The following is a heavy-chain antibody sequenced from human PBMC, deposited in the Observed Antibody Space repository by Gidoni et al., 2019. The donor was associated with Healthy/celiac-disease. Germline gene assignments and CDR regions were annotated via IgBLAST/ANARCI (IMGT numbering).Heavy chain of an antibody. Sequence: EVQLLESGGGLVQPGGSLRLSCAASGFTFSSYAMSWVRQAPGKGLEWVSAMSGSGGSTYYADSVKGRFTISRDNSKNTLYLQMNSLRAEDTAVYYCAKDLDWDYYFDYWGQGTLVTVSS. CDR3: AKDLDWDYYFDY. CDR2: MSGSGGST. J-gene: IGHJ4*02. V-gene: IGHV3-23*01. D-gene: IGHD3-3*01. CDR1: GFTFSSYA.